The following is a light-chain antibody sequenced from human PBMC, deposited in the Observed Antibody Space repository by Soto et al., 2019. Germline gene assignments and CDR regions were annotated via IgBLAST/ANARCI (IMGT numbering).Light chain of an antibody. CDR3: QQYDIWPIT. CDR2: GAS. CDR1: QSVSSN. V-gene: IGKV3-15*01. J-gene: IGKJ5*01. Sequence: EIAITQSPATLAVSPGARATLSCRASQSVSSNLAWYQQKPGQAPRLLIYGASTRATGFPARFSGSRSGTEFTLTISSLQSEDLATYYCQQYDIWPITFGQGTRLEIK.